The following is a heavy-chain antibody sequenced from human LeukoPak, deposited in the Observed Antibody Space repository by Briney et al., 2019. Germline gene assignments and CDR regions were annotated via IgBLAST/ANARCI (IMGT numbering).Heavy chain of an antibody. CDR2: ISGSGGST. Sequence: PGGSLRLSCAASGFTFTNYAMNWVRQAPGKGLEWVSVISGSGGSTYYADSVKGRFIISRDNSESTLYLQMNRLRAEDTALYYCAKVWKGNYYDYWGQGTLVTVSS. J-gene: IGHJ4*02. D-gene: IGHD1-1*01. CDR1: GFTFTNYA. V-gene: IGHV3-23*01. CDR3: AKVWKGNYYDY.